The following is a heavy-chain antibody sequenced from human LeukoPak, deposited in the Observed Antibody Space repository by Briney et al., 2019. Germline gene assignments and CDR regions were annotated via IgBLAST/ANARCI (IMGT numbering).Heavy chain of an antibody. V-gene: IGHV4-4*07. J-gene: IGHJ4*02. CDR2: MYISGST. Sequence: SETLSLTCTVSGVSITNYYWAWIRQPAGKGLEWIGRMYISGSTNYNPSLKSRVSISIDKTNNQFSPKLRSVTAADTAVYYCARDYLVGAPLDSWGQGTLVTVSS. D-gene: IGHD1-26*01. CDR1: GVSITNYY. CDR3: ARDYLVGAPLDS.